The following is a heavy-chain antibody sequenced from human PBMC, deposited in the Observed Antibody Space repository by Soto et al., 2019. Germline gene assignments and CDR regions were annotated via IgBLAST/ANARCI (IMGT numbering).Heavy chain of an antibody. V-gene: IGHV1-69*01. CDR2: IIPMFGTA. D-gene: IGHD2-21*01. CDR3: ATGLPSVIRGLSLSHCYYSSALDV. J-gene: IGHJ6*02. CDR1: GGTFSDYA. Sequence: QVQLVQSGAEVKKPGSSVKGSCKAAGGTFSDYAINWVRQAPGQGLEWMGGIIPMFGTANYAQKFQGRITITADESSTTAYMAWSTLRSADTALYYCATGLPSVIRGLSLSHCYYSSALDVWGQGTPVTVSS.